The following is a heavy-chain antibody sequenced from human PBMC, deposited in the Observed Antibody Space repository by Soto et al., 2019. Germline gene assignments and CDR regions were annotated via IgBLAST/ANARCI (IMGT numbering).Heavy chain of an antibody. D-gene: IGHD4-4*01. J-gene: IGHJ5*02. V-gene: IGHV5-10-1*01. Sequence: GESLKISCKGSGYIFTSYWISWVRQMPGKGLEWMGRIDPSDSYTNYSPSFQGHVTISADKSISTAYLQWSSLKASDTAMYYCERGEHSKYEGNWFDPWGQGTLVTVSS. CDR2: IDPSDSYT. CDR3: ERGEHSKYEGNWFDP. CDR1: GYIFTSYW.